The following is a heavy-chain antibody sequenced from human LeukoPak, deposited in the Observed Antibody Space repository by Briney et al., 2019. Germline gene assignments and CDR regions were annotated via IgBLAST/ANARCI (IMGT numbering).Heavy chain of an antibody. V-gene: IGHV3-11*01. D-gene: IGHD3-16*01. J-gene: IGHJ3*02. CDR1: GFTFSDYY. Sequence: GGSLRLSCAASGFTFSDYYMSWIRQAPGKGLEWVSYISSSGSTIYYADSVKGRFTISRDNAKNSLYLQMNSLRAEDTAVYYCARAIYDYVWGSYCLDAFDIWGQGTMVTVSS. CDR3: ARAIYDYVWGSYCLDAFDI. CDR2: ISSSGSTI.